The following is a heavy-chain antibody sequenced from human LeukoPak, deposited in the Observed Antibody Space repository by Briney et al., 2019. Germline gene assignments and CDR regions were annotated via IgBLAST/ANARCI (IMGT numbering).Heavy chain of an antibody. D-gene: IGHD2-2*01. CDR1: GGSISSSSYY. Sequence: PSETLSLTCTVSGGSISSSSYYWGWIRQPPGKGLEWIGSIYYSGSTYYNPSLKSRVTISVDTSKNQFSLKLSSVPAADTAVYYRARRGGEDIVVVPAAMALPFDYWGQGTLVTVSS. CDR2: IYYSGST. J-gene: IGHJ4*02. CDR3: ARRGGEDIVVVPAAMALPFDY. V-gene: IGHV4-39*01.